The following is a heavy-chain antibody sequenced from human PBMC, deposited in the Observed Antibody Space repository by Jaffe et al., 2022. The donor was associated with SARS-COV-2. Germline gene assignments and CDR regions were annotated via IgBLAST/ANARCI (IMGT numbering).Heavy chain of an antibody. CDR1: GFTFSSYG. Sequence: QVQLVESGGGVVQPGRSLRLSCAASGFTFSSYGMHWVRQAPGKGLEWVAVISYDGSNKYYADSVKGRFTISRDNSKNTLYLQMNSLRAEDTAVYYCAKDLYDSSGYSPYYYYGMDVWGQGTTVTVSS. V-gene: IGHV3-30*18. CDR3: AKDLYDSSGYSPYYYYGMDV. J-gene: IGHJ6*02. CDR2: ISYDGSNK. D-gene: IGHD3-22*01.